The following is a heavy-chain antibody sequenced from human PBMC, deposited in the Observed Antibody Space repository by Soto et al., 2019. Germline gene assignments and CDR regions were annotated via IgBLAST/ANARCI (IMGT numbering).Heavy chain of an antibody. CDR2: ISGSGGST. J-gene: IGHJ4*02. V-gene: IGHV3-23*01. D-gene: IGHD5-18*01. CDR1: GFTFSSYA. Sequence: EVPLLESGGGLVQPGGSLRLSCAASGFTFSSYAMSWVRQAPGKGLEWVSAISGSGGSTYYADSVKGRFTISRDNSNNTLYRQMNSLRAEDTAVYYCAKKGSRGYGYGYLPRDYWGQGTLVTVSS. CDR3: AKKGSRGYGYGYLPRDY.